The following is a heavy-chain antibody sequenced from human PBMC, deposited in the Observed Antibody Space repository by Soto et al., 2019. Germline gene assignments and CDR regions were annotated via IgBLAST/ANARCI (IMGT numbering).Heavy chain of an antibody. J-gene: IGHJ4*02. CDR2: IWYDGSNK. CDR1: GFTFSSYG. V-gene: IGHV3-33*01. CDR3: ARDRYCSGGSCYRYPDY. D-gene: IGHD2-15*01. Sequence: GGSLRLSCAASGFTFSSYGMHWVRQAPGKGLEWVAVIWYDGSNKYYADSVKGRFTISRDNSKNTLYLQMNSLRAEDTAVYYCARDRYCSGGSCYRYPDYWGQGTLVTVSS.